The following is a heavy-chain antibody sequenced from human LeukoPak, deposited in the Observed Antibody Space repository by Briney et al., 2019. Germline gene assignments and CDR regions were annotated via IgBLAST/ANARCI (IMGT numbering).Heavy chain of an antibody. CDR3: ARDTAARTFDY. V-gene: IGHV1-46*01. CDR2: INPSGGST. J-gene: IGHJ4*02. Sequence: SSVKVSCKASGYTFTSYYMHWVRQAPGQGLEWMGIINPSGGSTSYAQKFQGRVTMTRDTSTSTVYMELRSLRSDDTAVYYCARDTAARTFDYWGQGTLVTVSS. D-gene: IGHD6-6*01. CDR1: GYTFTSYY.